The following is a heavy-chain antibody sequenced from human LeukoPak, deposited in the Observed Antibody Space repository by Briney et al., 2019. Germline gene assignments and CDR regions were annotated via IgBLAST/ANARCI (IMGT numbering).Heavy chain of an antibody. CDR3: ARDERLLSFLK. D-gene: IGHD3-3*01. Sequence: GGSLRLSCAASGFTFSNYAMSWVRQAPGKGLEWVSAISGSGGSTYYADSVKGRFTISRDNSKNTLYLQMNSLRAEDTAIYYCARDERLLSFLKWGQGTLVTVSS. CDR1: GFTFSNYA. V-gene: IGHV3-23*01. J-gene: IGHJ4*02. CDR2: ISGSGGST.